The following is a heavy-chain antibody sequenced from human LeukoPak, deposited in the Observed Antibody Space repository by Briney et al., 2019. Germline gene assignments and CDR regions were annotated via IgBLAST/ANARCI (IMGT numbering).Heavy chain of an antibody. CDR2: IKSKTDGGTT. Sequence: GGSLRLSCAASGFTFSSYGMHRVRQAPGKGLEWVGRIKSKTDGGTTDYAAVVKGRFTILRDDSKNTVYLQMNSLKTEDTAVYYCATDCCSNTGWGQGTLVTVSS. CDR1: GFTFSSYG. CDR3: ATDCCSNTG. V-gene: IGHV3-15*01. D-gene: IGHD2-2*01. J-gene: IGHJ4*02.